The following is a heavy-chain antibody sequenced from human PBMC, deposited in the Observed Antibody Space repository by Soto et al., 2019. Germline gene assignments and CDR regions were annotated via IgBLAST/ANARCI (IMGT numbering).Heavy chain of an antibody. Sequence: EVQLVESGGGLVQPGGSLRLSSVASGFTFSSYWMHWVRQAPGKGLVWVSSISNDGSSIYADPVNGRFTISRDNAKNTLYLQMNSLRAEDTAVYYCARLPNKSPQNWGQGTLVIVSP. V-gene: IGHV3-74*01. CDR3: ARLPNKSPQN. CDR2: ISNDGSS. J-gene: IGHJ1*01. CDR1: GFTFSSYW.